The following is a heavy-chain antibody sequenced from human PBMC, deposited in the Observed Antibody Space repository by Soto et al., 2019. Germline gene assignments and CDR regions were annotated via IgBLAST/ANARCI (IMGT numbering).Heavy chain of an antibody. V-gene: IGHV4-31*03. CDR2: IYYSGST. J-gene: IGHJ5*02. Sequence: TLSLSCTVSGASISSGGYYWSWIRQHPGKGLEWIGYIYYSGSTYYNPSLKSRVTISVDTSKNQFSLKLSSVTAADTAVYYCARDNVDIVATRFRGSWFDPWGQGTLVTVYS. CDR1: GASISSGGYY. CDR3: ARDNVDIVATRFRGSWFDP. D-gene: IGHD5-12*01.